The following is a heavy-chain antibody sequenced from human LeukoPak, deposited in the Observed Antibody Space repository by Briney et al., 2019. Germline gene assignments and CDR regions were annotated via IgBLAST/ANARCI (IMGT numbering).Heavy chain of an antibody. CDR3: ARGTAITAGIDF. CDR1: GFSFSTYW. J-gene: IGHJ4*02. V-gene: IGHV3-74*01. CDR2: INPEGAST. D-gene: IGHD6-19*01. Sequence: GGSLRLSCAASGFSFSTYWMFWVRQAPGKGLVWVSQINPEGASTTYGDPAKGRFTASRDNAKNALHLQMNSLRVDDTAVYYCARGTAITAGIDFWGQGTLVTVSS.